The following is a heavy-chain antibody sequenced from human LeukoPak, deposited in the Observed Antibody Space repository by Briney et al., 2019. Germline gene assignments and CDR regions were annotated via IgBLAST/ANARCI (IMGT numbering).Heavy chain of an antibody. V-gene: IGHV4-34*01. J-gene: IGHJ5*02. Sequence: SETLSLTCAVYGGSFSGYYWSWISQPPGKGLEWIGEINHSGSTNYNPSLKSRVTISVDTSKNQFSLKLSSVTAADTAVYYCARVGAAAHNWFDPWGQGTLVTVSS. D-gene: IGHD6-13*01. CDR3: ARVGAAAHNWFDP. CDR2: INHSGST. CDR1: GGSFSGYY.